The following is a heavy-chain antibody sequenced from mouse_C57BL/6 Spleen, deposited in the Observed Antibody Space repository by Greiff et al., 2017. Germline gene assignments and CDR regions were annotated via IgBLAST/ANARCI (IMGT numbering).Heavy chain of an antibody. V-gene: IGHV14-4*01. CDR1: GFNIKDDY. CDR2: IDPENGDT. CDR3: TNYYDYDGFAD. J-gene: IGHJ3*01. D-gene: IGHD2-4*01. Sequence: EVQLQQSGAELVRPGASVKLSCTASGFNIKDDYMHWVKQRPEQGLEWIGWIDPENGDTEYASKFQGKATITADTSSNTAYLQLSSLTSEDTAVYYCTNYYDYDGFADWGQGTLVTVSA.